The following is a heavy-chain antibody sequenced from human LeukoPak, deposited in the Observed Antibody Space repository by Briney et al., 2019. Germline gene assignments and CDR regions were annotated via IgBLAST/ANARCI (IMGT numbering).Heavy chain of an antibody. CDR1: GYTFTSYG. CDR2: ISAYSGNT. J-gene: IGHJ4*02. Sequence: ASVKVSCKASGYTFTSYGFSWVRQAPGQGLEWMGWISAYSGNTNYPQKFQGRVTMTTDTSTSTAYMELRSLRSDGTAVYYCAREGLVIGGYYYGGDYWGQGTLVTVSS. CDR3: AREGLVIGGYYYGGDY. D-gene: IGHD3-22*01. V-gene: IGHV1-18*01.